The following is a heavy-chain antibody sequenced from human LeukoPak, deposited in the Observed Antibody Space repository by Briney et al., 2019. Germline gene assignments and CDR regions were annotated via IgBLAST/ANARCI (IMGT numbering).Heavy chain of an antibody. D-gene: IGHD4-17*01. CDR3: ARRFSTITTTVTTAVDY. CDR1: GFTFDDYG. J-gene: IGHJ4*02. CDR2: INWNGGST. V-gene: IGHV3-20*04. Sequence: GGSLRLSCAASGFTFDDYGMSWVRQAPGKGLEWVSGINWNGGSTGYADSVKGRFTISRDNAKNSLYLQMNSLRDEDTALYYCARRFSTITTTVTTAVDYWGQGTLVTVSS.